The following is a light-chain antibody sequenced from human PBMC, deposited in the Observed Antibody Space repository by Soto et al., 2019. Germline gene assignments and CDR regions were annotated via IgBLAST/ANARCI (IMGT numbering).Light chain of an antibody. V-gene: IGLV2-11*01. Sequence: QSALTQPASVSGSPGQSITISCTGTSSDVGAYNYVSWYQQHPGKAPKLMIFEVTKRPSGVPDRFSASKSGNTASLTISGLQAEDEADYYCCSYAGSHTMVFGEGTKVTVL. CDR2: EVT. CDR3: CSYAGSHTMV. J-gene: IGLJ3*02. CDR1: SSDVGAYNY.